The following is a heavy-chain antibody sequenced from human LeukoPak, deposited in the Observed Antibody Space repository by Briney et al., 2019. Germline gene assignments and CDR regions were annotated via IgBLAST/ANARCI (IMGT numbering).Heavy chain of an antibody. J-gene: IGHJ3*02. CDR3: ARGRFNYFDSNGHDAFDI. D-gene: IGHD3-22*01. Sequence: ASVKVSCKASGYTFTSYGISWVRQAPGQGLEWMGWISAYNGNTNYAQKLQGRVTMTTDTSTSTAYMDLSRLRSDDTAVYYCARGRFNYFDSNGHDAFDIWGQGTMVTVSS. CDR2: ISAYNGNT. CDR1: GYTFTSYG. V-gene: IGHV1-18*01.